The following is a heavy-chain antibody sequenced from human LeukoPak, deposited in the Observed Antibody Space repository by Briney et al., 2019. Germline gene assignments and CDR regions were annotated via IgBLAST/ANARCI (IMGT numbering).Heavy chain of an antibody. CDR1: GGSFSGYY. CDR2: INHSGST. V-gene: IGHV4-34*01. CDR3: ARGRQRGRPLLRYFSGGFGP. D-gene: IGHD3-9*01. J-gene: IGHJ5*02. Sequence: PSETLSLTCAVYGGSFSGYYWSWIRQPPGKGLEWIGEINHSGSTNYNPSLKSRVTISVDTSKNQFSLKLSSVTAADTAVYYCARGRQRGRPLLRYFSGGFGPWGQGTLVTVSS.